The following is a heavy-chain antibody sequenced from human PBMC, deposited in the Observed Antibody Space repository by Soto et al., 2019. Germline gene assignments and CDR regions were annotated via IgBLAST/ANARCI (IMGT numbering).Heavy chain of an antibody. J-gene: IGHJ6*02. CDR3: ALPLNNYYYGMDF. V-gene: IGHV5-51*01. Sequence: PGESLKISGKGSGYSFTSFWIGWVRQMPGKGLEWMGIIYPGDSDTRYSPSFQGQVTLSADQSIITAYLQWSSLKASDTSMYYCALPLNNYYYGMDFCVQGTSVTLSS. CDR2: IYPGDSDT. CDR1: GYSFTSFW. D-gene: IGHD3-16*02.